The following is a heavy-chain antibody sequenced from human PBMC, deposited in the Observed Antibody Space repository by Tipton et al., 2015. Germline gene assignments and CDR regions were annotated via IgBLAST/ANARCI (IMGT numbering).Heavy chain of an antibody. V-gene: IGHV4-59*04. CDR3: ARSYYQLLASERVYGMDV. CDR1: SDSISKYY. Sequence: TLSLTCTVSSDSISKYYWSWIRQPPGKGLEWIGSISHSGNTYYNPSLKSRVTMSRDTSKNQFSLKLTSVAAADTAVYYCARSYYQLLASERVYGMDVWGQGTTVTVSS. D-gene: IGHD2-2*01. J-gene: IGHJ6*02. CDR2: ISHSGNT.